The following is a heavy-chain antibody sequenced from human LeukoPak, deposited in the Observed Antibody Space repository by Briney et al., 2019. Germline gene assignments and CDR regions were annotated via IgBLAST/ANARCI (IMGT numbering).Heavy chain of an antibody. CDR3: ARDLVSLGYCSGGSCRDAFDI. CDR1: GGSISSYY. V-gene: IGHV4-59*12. J-gene: IGHJ3*02. D-gene: IGHD2-15*01. Sequence: SETLSLTCTVSGGSISSYYWSWIRQPPGKGLEWIGYIYYSGSTYYNPSLKSRVTISVDTSKNQFSLKLSSVTAADTAVYYCARDLVSLGYCSGGSCRDAFDIWGQGTMVTVSS. CDR2: IYYSGST.